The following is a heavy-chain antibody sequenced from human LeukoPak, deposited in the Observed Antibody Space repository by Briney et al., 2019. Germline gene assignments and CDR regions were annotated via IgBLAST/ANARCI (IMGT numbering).Heavy chain of an antibody. Sequence: SETLSLTCTVSGGSISSYYWSWIRQPPGKGLEWIGYIYYSGSTNYNPSLKSRVTISVDTSKNQFSLKLSSVTAADTAVYYCARDMMIGYSSSWPYYYYYMDVWGKGTTVTVSS. CDR3: ARDMMIGYSSSWPYYYYYMDV. CDR1: GGSISSYY. CDR2: IYYSGST. J-gene: IGHJ6*03. V-gene: IGHV4-59*01. D-gene: IGHD6-13*01.